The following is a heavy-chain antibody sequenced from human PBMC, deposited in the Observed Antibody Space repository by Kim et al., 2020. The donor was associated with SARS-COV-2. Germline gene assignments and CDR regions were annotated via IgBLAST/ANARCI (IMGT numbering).Heavy chain of an antibody. Sequence: SYADPVKGRFTNSRDNAKNSLYLQMNGLRAEDTAVYYCARDPFITDGMDVWGQGTTVTVSS. V-gene: IGHV3-11*04. CDR3: ARDPFITDGMDV. J-gene: IGHJ6*02.